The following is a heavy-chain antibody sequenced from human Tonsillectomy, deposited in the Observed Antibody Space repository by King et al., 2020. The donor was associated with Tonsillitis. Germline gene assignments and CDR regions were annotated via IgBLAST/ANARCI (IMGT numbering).Heavy chain of an antibody. CDR2: ISSVSSTV. D-gene: IGHD5-18*01. V-gene: IGHV3-48*02. CDR3: AREAISRLHSLTDY. CDR1: GFTFSVYG. Sequence: VQLVESGGGLVQPGGSLRLSCAASGFTFSVYGMNWVRQAPGKGLEWVSYISSVSSTVYYADSVKARFTISRDNDRNSLYLQMNSLRDEDTAVYFCAREAISRLHSLTDYWGQGTLVTVSS. J-gene: IGHJ4*02.